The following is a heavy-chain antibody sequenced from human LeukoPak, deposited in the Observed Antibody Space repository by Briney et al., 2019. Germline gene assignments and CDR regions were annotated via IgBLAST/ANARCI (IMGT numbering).Heavy chain of an antibody. J-gene: IGHJ3*02. V-gene: IGHV4-39*07. CDR2: IYYSGST. CDR3: ARGSGIILAFDI. D-gene: IGHD3-16*01. CDR1: GDSISSSNHY. Sequence: SETLSLTCTVSGDSISSSNHYWGWIRQPPGKGLEWIGSIYYSGSTYYNPSLKSRVTISVDTSKNQFSLKLSSVTAADTAVYYCARGSGIILAFDIWGQGTMVTVSS.